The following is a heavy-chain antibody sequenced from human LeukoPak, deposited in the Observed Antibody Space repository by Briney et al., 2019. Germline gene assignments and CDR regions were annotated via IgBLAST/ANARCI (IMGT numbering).Heavy chain of an antibody. V-gene: IGHV1-69*13. Sequence: SVKVSCKASGGTFSSYAISWVRQAPGQGLEWMGGIIPIFGTANYAQKFQGRVAITADESTSTAYMELSSLRSEDTAVYYCASRARGYYDSSGYYDAFDIWGQGTMVTVSS. D-gene: IGHD3-22*01. CDR3: ASRARGYYDSSGYYDAFDI. CDR1: GGTFSSYA. CDR2: IIPIFGTA. J-gene: IGHJ3*02.